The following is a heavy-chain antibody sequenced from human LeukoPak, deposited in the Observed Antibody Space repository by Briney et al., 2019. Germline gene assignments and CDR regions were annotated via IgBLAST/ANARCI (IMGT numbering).Heavy chain of an antibody. CDR1: GFTFSSYE. Sequence: GGSLRLSCAASGFTFSSYEMNGVRQAPGKGLEWISSITSSSIMYYADSVKGRFTISRDNAKNSLYLQMNSLRAEDTAFYYCARGKLVVTPGGWGQGTLVTVSS. V-gene: IGHV3-48*03. CDR3: ARGKLVVTPGG. CDR2: ITSSSIM. J-gene: IGHJ4*02. D-gene: IGHD4-23*01.